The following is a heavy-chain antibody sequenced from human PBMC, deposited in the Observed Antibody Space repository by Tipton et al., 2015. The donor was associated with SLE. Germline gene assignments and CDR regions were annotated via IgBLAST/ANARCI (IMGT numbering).Heavy chain of an antibody. D-gene: IGHD3-3*02. CDR1: GYSFTDYW. CDR2: IHPGESET. V-gene: IGHV5-51*03. CDR3: ARLRNIAFMEYNDAFDI. J-gene: IGHJ3*02. Sequence: VQLVQSGPEVKKSGESLKKSCKTSGYSFTDYWIGWVRQMPGQGLEYVGIIHPGESETRYIPSFQVQLTISADKSISTAYLQWVSLKASDTAIYYCARLRNIAFMEYNDAFDIWRQGTMLTVSA.